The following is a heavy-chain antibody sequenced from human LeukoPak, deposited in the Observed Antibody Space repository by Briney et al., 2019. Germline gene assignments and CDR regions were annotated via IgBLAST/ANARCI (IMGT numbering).Heavy chain of an antibody. CDR3: ATWLAAMATLDY. CDR1: GYTFTSYY. V-gene: IGHV1-46*01. CDR2: INPSGDPT. J-gene: IGHJ4*02. Sequence: ASVKVSCKASGYTFTSYYMHWVRQAPGQGLEWVGIINPSGDPTTYAQKFQGRVTMTEDTSTDTAYMELSSLRSEDTAAYYCATWLAAMATLDYWGQGTLVTVSS. D-gene: IGHD2-2*01.